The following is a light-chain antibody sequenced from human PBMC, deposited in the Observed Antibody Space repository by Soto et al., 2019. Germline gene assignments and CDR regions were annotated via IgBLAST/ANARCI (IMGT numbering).Light chain of an antibody. V-gene: IGLV1-47*01. CDR1: SSNIAKNH. Sequence: QSALTQPPSASVAPGQKVTFFCSGSSSNIAKNHVYWYQQLSGAAPKLLIYKNNQRPSGVPDRFSGSKSGTSASLAISGLRSEDEADYYCSSWDDRLASLVFGGGTKVTVL. CDR2: KNN. CDR3: SSWDDRLASLV. J-gene: IGLJ2*01.